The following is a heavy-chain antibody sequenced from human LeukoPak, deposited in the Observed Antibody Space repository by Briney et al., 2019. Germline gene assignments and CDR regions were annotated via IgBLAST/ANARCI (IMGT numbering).Heavy chain of an antibody. Sequence: GASVTVSCKASGYTFTDCYPHWVRQAPGQGLEWIGWIGPNSGGTNYAQKFQGRVTMTRDTSISTAYMELSRLISDDTAVYYCARSNIAVRRGDNWFDPWGQGTLVTVSS. CDR2: IGPNSGGT. CDR1: GYTFTDCY. CDR3: ARSNIAVRRGDNWFDP. J-gene: IGHJ5*02. D-gene: IGHD6-6*01. V-gene: IGHV1-2*02.